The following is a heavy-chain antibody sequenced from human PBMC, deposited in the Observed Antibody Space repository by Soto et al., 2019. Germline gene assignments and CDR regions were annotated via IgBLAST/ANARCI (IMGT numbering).Heavy chain of an antibody. D-gene: IGHD3-3*01. J-gene: IGHJ6*02. CDR3: ARGSRAGYDFWSGYSQEAYYYYGMDV. CDR2: INHSGST. Sequence: SETLSLTCAVYGGSFSGYYWSWVRQPPGKGLEWIGEINHSGSTNYNPSLKSRVTISVDTSKNQFSLKLSSVTAADTAVYYCARGSRAGYDFWSGYSQEAYYYYGMDVWAKGPRSPSP. V-gene: IGHV4-34*01. CDR1: GGSFSGYY.